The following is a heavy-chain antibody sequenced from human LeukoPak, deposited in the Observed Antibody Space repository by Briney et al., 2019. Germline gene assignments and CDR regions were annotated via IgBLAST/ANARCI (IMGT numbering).Heavy chain of an antibody. V-gene: IGHV3-30*18. Sequence: PGGSLGLSCAASGFTFSSYGMHWVRQAPGKGLEWVAVISYDGSNKYYADSVKGRFTISRDNSKNTLYLQMNSLRAEDTAVYYCAKDLSSGWTNWFDPWGQGTLVTVSS. CDR1: GFTFSSYG. J-gene: IGHJ5*02. CDR2: ISYDGSNK. CDR3: AKDLSSGWTNWFDP. D-gene: IGHD6-19*01.